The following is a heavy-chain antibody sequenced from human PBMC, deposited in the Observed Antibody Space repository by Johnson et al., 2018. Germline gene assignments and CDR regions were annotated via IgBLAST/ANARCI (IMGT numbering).Heavy chain of an antibody. V-gene: IGHV3-23*04. CDR1: GFTFSSYD. Sequence: VQLVQSGGHLVQPGGSLRLSCAASGFTFSSYDMSWVRQAPGKGLEWVSGISGSGGSTYHADTVKGRFTISRAKSKNTLYLQRNTRRAKDTAVHYCAKSPAKYCSGDSCYPGVAFDLWGQGTMVTVSS. D-gene: IGHD2-15*01. J-gene: IGHJ3*01. CDR2: ISGSGGST. CDR3: AKSPAKYCSGDSCYPGVAFDL.